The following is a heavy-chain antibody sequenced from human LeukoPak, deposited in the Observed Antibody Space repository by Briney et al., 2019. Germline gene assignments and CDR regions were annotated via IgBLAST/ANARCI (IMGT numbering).Heavy chain of an antibody. Sequence: GGSLRLSCAASGFTFSSYGMHWVRQAPGRGLEWVAVISYDGSNTYYADSVKGRFTISRDNSKNMLYLQMNSLRAEDTAVYYCAKPYYYGSRSYMDYWGQGTLVTVSS. V-gene: IGHV3-30*18. CDR1: GFTFSSYG. CDR3: AKPYYYGSRSYMDY. D-gene: IGHD3-10*01. CDR2: ISYDGSNT. J-gene: IGHJ4*02.